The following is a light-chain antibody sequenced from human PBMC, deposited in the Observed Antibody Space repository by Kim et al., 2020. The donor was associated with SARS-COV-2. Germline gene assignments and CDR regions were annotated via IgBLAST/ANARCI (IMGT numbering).Light chain of an antibody. CDR1: TLRRYH. V-gene: IGLV3-19*01. CDR2: GKD. CDR3: NSRDDSGNHYV. Sequence: AWGQTVSSTCQGDTLRRYHASWYQQRPGQAPVLVIYGKDRRPSGIPDRFSGSSSGDTTSLTITGAQAEDEADFYCNSRDDSGNHYVFGPGTKVTVL. J-gene: IGLJ1*01.